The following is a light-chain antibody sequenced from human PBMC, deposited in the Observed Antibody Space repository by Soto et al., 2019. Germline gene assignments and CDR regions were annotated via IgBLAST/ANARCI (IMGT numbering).Light chain of an antibody. Sequence: EIVMTQSPATLSVSPGERATLSCRASQSVSSNLAWYQQKSGQAPRLLIYDASTRATSIPGRFSGSGSGTDFTLTITRLEPEDFALYYCQQYGGSPITFGLGTRLEIK. J-gene: IGKJ5*01. CDR1: QSVSSN. CDR3: QQYGGSPIT. CDR2: DAS. V-gene: IGKV3-15*01.